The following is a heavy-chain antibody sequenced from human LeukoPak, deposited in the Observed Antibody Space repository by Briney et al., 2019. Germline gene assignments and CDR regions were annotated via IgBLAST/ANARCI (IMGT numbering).Heavy chain of an antibody. D-gene: IGHD3-22*01. CDR1: GFTFSSYG. CDR3: ARGLDYDSSGYFGY. V-gene: IGHV3-33*01. J-gene: IGHJ4*02. Sequence: PGGSLRLSCAASGFTFSSYGMHWVRQAPGKGLEWVVVIWYDGSNKYYADSVKGRFTISRDNSKNTLYLQMNSLRAEDTAVYYCARGLDYDSSGYFGYWGQGTLVTVSS. CDR2: IWYDGSNK.